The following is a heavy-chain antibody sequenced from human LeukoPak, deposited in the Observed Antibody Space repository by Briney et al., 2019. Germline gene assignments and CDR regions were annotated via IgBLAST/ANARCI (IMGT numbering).Heavy chain of an antibody. CDR1: GFTFSGFP. CDR3: AREAIGSRMTDDAFDI. V-gene: IGHV3-30-3*01. D-gene: IGHD2-2*03. Sequence: GGSLRLSCAASGFTFSGFPMDWVRQAPGKGREWVAVISYDGNTKYYADSVKGRFTISRDNSKNTLFLQMGSPRAEDTAVYYCAREAIGSRMTDDAFDIWGQGTMVTVSS. J-gene: IGHJ3*02. CDR2: ISYDGNTK.